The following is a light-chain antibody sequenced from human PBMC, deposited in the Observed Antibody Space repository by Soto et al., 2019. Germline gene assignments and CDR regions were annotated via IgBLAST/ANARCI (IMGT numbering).Light chain of an antibody. CDR3: QQTYRFPRT. CDR2: AAS. Sequence: DIQMTQSPSSLSASVGDRVTITCRASQAISSYLHWYQQRPGKAPKLLISAASNLKSGVPSRFSGSGSGTDFTLTISSLQPEDFATYYCQQTYRFPRTFGQGTRVDIK. CDR1: QAISSY. J-gene: IGKJ1*01. V-gene: IGKV1-39*01.